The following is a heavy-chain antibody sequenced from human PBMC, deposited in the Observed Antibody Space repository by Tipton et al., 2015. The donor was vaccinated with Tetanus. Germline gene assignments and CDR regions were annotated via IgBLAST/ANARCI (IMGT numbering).Heavy chain of an antibody. CDR3: ARGAAAGMQGLDN. CDR1: GYTFTGYY. CDR2: INPNSGGT. V-gene: IGHV1-2*02. D-gene: IGHD6-25*01. Sequence: QSGAEVKKPGASVKVSCKASGYTFTGYYMHWVRQAPGQGLEWMGWINPNSGGTNYAQKFQGRVTMTRDTSISTAYMEVSRLRSDDTAIYYCARGAAAGMQGLDNWGQGTLVTVSS. J-gene: IGHJ1*01.